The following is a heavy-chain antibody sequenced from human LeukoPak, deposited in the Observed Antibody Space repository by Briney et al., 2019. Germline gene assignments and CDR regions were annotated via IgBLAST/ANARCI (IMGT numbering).Heavy chain of an antibody. Sequence: GASVKVSCKASGYTFTSYDINWVRQATGQGLEWMGWMNPNSGNTGYAQKFQGRVTITRNTSISTAYMELSSLRSEDTAVYYCARLVNYYGSGSYYFDYWGQRTLVTVSS. J-gene: IGHJ4*02. CDR1: GYTFTSYD. V-gene: IGHV1-8*03. D-gene: IGHD3-10*01. CDR3: ARLVNYYGSGSYYFDY. CDR2: MNPNSGNT.